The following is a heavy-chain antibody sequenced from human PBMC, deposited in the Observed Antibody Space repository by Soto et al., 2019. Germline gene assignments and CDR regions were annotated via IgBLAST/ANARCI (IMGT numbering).Heavy chain of an antibody. CDR3: ARAPVVVIVASYDYYAMDA. CDR1: GGTFRSYA. D-gene: IGHD3-22*01. CDR2: IIPMFGKA. J-gene: IGHJ6*02. V-gene: IGHV1-69*15. Sequence: QVQLVQSGAEVKKPGSSVKVSCKASGGTFRSYAISWVRQAPGQGLEWMGKIIPMFGKANYAQKFQGRVTITADESTSTAYMELRSLRSEDTAVYYCARAPVVVIVASYDYYAMDAWGQVTTFTVSS.